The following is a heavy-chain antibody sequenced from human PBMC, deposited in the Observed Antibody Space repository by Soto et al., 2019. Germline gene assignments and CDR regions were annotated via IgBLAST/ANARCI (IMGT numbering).Heavy chain of an antibody. CDR3: ATIVGANDY. Sequence: SETLSLTCTISGGSIYTYSWTWLRQPAGKGLEWIGHIYSSGSANYNPSLKSRVSMSVDTSKNQFSLKLNSVTAADTAVYYCATIVGANDYWGQGALVTVSS. J-gene: IGHJ4*02. CDR1: GGSIYTYS. D-gene: IGHD1-26*01. CDR2: IYSSGSA. V-gene: IGHV4-4*07.